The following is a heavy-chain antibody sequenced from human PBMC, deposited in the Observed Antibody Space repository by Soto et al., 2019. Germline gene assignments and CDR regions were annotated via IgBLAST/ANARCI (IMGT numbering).Heavy chain of an antibody. Sequence: QVQLQQWGAGLLKPSETLSLTCAVYGGSFSGYYWSWIRQPPGKGLEWIGEIKHSGSTNYNPSLKSRVTISVDTSKNQFSLKLSSVTAADTAVYYCASAIVVVPAAMGNWFDPWGQGTLVTVSS. CDR3: ASAIVVVPAAMGNWFDP. V-gene: IGHV4-34*01. D-gene: IGHD2-2*01. J-gene: IGHJ5*02. CDR2: IKHSGST. CDR1: GGSFSGYY.